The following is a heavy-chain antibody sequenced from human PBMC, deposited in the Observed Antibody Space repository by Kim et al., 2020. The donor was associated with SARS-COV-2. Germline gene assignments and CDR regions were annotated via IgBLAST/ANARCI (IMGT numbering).Heavy chain of an antibody. CDR2: IYPGDSVT. V-gene: IGHV5-51*01. D-gene: IGHD4-4*01. J-gene: IGHJ5*02. CDR1: GYIFSSYY. CDR3: ARHPGDYSNPSWFDR. Sequence: GESLKISCKGSGYIFSSYYIGWVRQMPGKGLEWMGIIYPGDSVTRYSTSFQGQVTISADKSSSTAYLQWSSLKASDTALYYCARHPGDYSNPSWFDRWGQ.